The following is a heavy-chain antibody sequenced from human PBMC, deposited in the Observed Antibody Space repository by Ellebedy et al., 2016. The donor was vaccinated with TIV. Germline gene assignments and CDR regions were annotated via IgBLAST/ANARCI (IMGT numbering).Heavy chain of an antibody. CDR3: ARDDYGDYVSSYYYYGMDV. V-gene: IGHV3-48*01. Sequence: GGSLRLSXAASGFTFSSYSMNWVRQAPGKGLEWVSYISSSSSTIYYADSVKGRFTISRDNAKNSLYLQMNSLRAEDTAVYYCARDDYGDYVSSYYYYGMDVWGQGTMVTVSS. D-gene: IGHD4-17*01. J-gene: IGHJ6*02. CDR1: GFTFSSYS. CDR2: ISSSSSTI.